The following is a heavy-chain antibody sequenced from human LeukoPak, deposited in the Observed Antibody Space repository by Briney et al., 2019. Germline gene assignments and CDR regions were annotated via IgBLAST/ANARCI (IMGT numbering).Heavy chain of an antibody. CDR2: ISAYNGNT. CDR3: ASSRSSSSSPNYYYYGMDV. D-gene: IGHD6-13*01. CDR1: GYTFTSYG. J-gene: IGHJ6*02. V-gene: IGHV1-18*01. Sequence: ASVKVSCKASGYTFTSYGISWVRQAPGQGLEWMGWISAYNGNTNYAQKLQGRVTMTTDTSTSTAYMELRSLRSDDTAVYYCASSRSSSSSPNYYYYGMDVWGQGTTVTVSS.